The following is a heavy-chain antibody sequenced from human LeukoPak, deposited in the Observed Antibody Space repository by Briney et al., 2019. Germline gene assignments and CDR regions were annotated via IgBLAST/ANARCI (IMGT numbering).Heavy chain of an antibody. CDR2: ISGSGGST. CDR1: GFTFSSCA. D-gene: IGHD1-26*01. CDR3: AKVRKVGATTDYFDY. Sequence: GGSLRLSCAASGFTFSSCAMSWVRQAPGKGLEWVSAISGSGGSTYYADSVKGRFTISRDNSKNTLYLQMNSLRAEDTAVYYCAKVRKVGATTDYFDYWGQGTLATVSS. J-gene: IGHJ4*02. V-gene: IGHV3-23*01.